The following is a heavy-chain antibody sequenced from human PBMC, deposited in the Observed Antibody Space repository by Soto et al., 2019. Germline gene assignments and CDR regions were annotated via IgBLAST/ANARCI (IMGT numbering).Heavy chain of an antibody. D-gene: IGHD3-16*01. CDR1: GFSFRTYT. Sequence: GGSLRLSCAASGFSFRTYTMHWVRQAPGKGLEWVPLISDEGGKKHFADSVKGRFTISRDNSKNTLFLQMDSRRPDDTAVYFCAREAIYYDASGFSLYYFDSWGQGSLVTVAS. CDR2: ISDEGGKK. CDR3: AREAIYYDASGFSLYYFDS. V-gene: IGHV3-30-3*01. J-gene: IGHJ4*02.